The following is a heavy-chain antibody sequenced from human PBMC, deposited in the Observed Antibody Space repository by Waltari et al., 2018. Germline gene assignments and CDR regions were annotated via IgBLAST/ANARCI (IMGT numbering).Heavy chain of an antibody. Sequence: EAHLVESGGRETRPGGYLRLSWVVSGFDFECNGMSWVRQRPGKGLEWVASISYNGANIYYAESVEGRFSISRDNAQSSLFLQMNSLRVEDTAFYHCAKEGGYTYYNNYFDSWGQGTRVTVSS. V-gene: IGHV3-20*01. CDR1: GFDFECNG. J-gene: IGHJ5*01. D-gene: IGHD3-10*01. CDR3: AKEGGYTYYNNYFDS. CDR2: ISYNGANI.